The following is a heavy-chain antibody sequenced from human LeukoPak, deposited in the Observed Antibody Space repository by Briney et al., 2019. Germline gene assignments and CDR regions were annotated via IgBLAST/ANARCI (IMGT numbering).Heavy chain of an antibody. CDR2: INHSGST. J-gene: IGHJ4*02. Sequence: PSETLSPTCAVYGGSFSGYYWSWIRQPPGKGLEWIGEINHSGSTNYNPSLKTRGTISVDTSKNQFSLKLSSVTAADTAVYYCARGPITYYYDSSGYYYWGQGTLVTVSS. CDR1: GGSFSGYY. CDR3: ARGPITYYYDSSGYYY. V-gene: IGHV4-34*01. D-gene: IGHD3-22*01.